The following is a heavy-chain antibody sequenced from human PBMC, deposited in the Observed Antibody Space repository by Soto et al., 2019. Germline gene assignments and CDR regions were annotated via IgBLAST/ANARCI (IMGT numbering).Heavy chain of an antibody. CDR1: GFSISRSA. V-gene: IGHV3-30*04. CDR3: ARDLQAGTDNVNWFAP. Sequence: QVQLVESGGGVVQPGRSLRLSCAASGFSISRSAMHWVRQAPGKGLERVAVIAYDGSNRWYADSAKGRFTISRDNSKNTVYLQMSSLRGEDTAVYYCARDLQAGTDNVNWFAPWGQGTLVTVSS. J-gene: IGHJ5*02. D-gene: IGHD1-1*01. CDR2: IAYDGSNR.